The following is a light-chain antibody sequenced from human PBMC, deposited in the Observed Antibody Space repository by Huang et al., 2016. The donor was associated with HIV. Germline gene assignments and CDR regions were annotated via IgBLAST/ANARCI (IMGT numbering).Light chain of an antibody. V-gene: IGKV3-11*01. J-gene: IGKJ4*01. CDR2: EAS. CDR3: QQRSNWLT. Sequence: EIVLTQSPATLSLSPGERATLSCRASQSVSSYLARYQQKPGQAPRLLIYEASNRATGILARFSGSGSGTDFTLTISSREPEDFAVYYCQQRSNWLTFGGGTKVEIK. CDR1: QSVSSY.